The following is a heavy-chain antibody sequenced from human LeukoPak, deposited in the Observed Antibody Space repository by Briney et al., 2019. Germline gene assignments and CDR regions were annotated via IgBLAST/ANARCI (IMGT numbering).Heavy chain of an antibody. D-gene: IGHD1-26*01. CDR3: ARVVSGSFR. J-gene: IGHJ4*02. Sequence: DSVKGRFTISRDNSKNTLYLQMNSLRAEDTAVYYCARVVSGSFRWGQGTLVTVSS. V-gene: IGHV3-53*01.